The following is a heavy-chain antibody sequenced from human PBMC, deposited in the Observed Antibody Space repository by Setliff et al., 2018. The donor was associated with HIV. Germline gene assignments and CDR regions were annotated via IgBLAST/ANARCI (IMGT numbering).Heavy chain of an antibody. CDR3: AREGRGDPAVATTRIDY. CDR2: IYYTGFA. Sequence: LSLTCSVSGDSMSCGSYFWGWIRQTPGKGLEWIGNIYYTGFAYYNPSLKSRVTISLDTSKTHCYLTLTSVTDADTAVYFCAREGRGDPAVATTRIDYWGQGKLVTVSS. J-gene: IGHJ4*02. V-gene: IGHV4-39*02. CDR1: GDSMSCGSYF. D-gene: IGHD1-1*01.